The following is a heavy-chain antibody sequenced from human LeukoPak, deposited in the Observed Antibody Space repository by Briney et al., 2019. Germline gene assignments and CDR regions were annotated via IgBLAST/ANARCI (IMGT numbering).Heavy chain of an antibody. CDR1: GGSFSGYY. CDR2: INHSGST. D-gene: IGHD2-15*01. V-gene: IGHV4-34*01. CDR3: ARGLRLLPPRFDI. Sequence: PSETLSLTCAVYGGSFSGYYWSWIRQPPRKGLEWIGEINHSGSTNHNPSLKSRVTISVDTSKNQFSLKLSSVTAADTAMYYCARGLRLLPPRFDIWGQGTMVTVSS. J-gene: IGHJ3*02.